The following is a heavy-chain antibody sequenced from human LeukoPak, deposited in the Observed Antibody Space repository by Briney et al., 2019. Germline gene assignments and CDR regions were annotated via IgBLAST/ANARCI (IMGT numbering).Heavy chain of an antibody. V-gene: IGHV1-2*02. CDR2: INPNSGGT. Sequence: ASVTVSCKASGYSFTTYYIHWVRQAPGQGLEWMGWINPNSGGTNYAQKFQGRVTMTRDTSISTDYMELSGLRSDDTAVYYCARGKRYYGSGRSFNYMDVWGKGTTVTVSS. CDR3: ARGKRYYGSGRSFNYMDV. CDR1: GYSFTTYY. D-gene: IGHD3-10*01. J-gene: IGHJ6*03.